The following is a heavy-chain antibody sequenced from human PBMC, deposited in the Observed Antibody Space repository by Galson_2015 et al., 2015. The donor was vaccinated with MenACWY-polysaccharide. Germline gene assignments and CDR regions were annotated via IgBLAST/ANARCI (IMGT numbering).Heavy chain of an antibody. CDR2: ISGSGGST. Sequence: SLRLSCAASGFTFSSYALTWVRQAPGKGLEWVSGISGSGGSTYSADSVKGRFTISRDNSKNTLYLQMNSLRAEDSAVYYCAKDRGGVRGAGADYWGQGTLVTVSS. J-gene: IGHJ4*02. CDR3: AKDRGGVRGAGADY. D-gene: IGHD3-10*01. V-gene: IGHV3-23*01. CDR1: GFTFSSYA.